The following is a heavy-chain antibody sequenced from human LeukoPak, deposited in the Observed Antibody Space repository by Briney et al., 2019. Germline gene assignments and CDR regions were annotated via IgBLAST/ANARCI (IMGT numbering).Heavy chain of an antibody. V-gene: IGHV4-39*01. J-gene: IGHJ4*02. CDR1: GGSISSSTYL. D-gene: IGHD3-10*01. CDR2: IFYSGST. CDR3: ARQGVIISYFDY. Sequence: PSETLSPTCTVSGGSISSSTYLWGWIRQPPGEGLEWIGSIFYSGSTYYSPSLKSRVTVSVDTSNNQFSLRLSSVTAADTAVYFCARQGVIISYFDYWGQGALVTVSS.